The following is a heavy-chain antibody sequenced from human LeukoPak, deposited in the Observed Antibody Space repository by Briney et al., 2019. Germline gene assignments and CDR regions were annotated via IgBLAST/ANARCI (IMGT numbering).Heavy chain of an antibody. CDR2: INPNSGGT. V-gene: IGHV1-2*06. Sequence: GASVKVSCKASGYTFTGYYMHWVRQAPGQGLEWMGRINPNSGGTNYAQKFQGRVTMTRDTSISTAYMELSRLRSDDTAVYYCARDQGYYDFWSGYSNWFDPWGQGTLVTVSS. D-gene: IGHD3-3*01. CDR3: ARDQGYYDFWSGYSNWFDP. CDR1: GYTFTGYY. J-gene: IGHJ5*02.